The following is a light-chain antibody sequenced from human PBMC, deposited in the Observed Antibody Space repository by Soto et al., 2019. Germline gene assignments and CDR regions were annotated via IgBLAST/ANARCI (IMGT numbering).Light chain of an antibody. J-gene: IGKJ4*01. CDR3: QQSSSTPQT. CDR1: QPISTY. CDR2: AAS. Sequence: DLQMHQSPSSLSASVGDRSPITCRASQPISTYLNWYHQKPEKAPKLLIYAASSLQSGVPSRFSGSGSGTDFTLAITSLQPEDFATYYCQQSSSTPQTFGRGTKVDIK. V-gene: IGKV1-39*01.